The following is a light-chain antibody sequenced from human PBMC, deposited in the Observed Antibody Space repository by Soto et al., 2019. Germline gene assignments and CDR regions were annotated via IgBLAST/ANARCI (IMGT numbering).Light chain of an antibody. V-gene: IGLV2-14*01. CDR1: SSDVGGYNY. CDR3: SSYTSSTTWV. Sequence: QSVLTQPASVSGSPGQSITISSTGTSSDVGGYNYVSWYQQHPGKAPKLMIYDVSNRPSGVSYRFSGSKSGNTASLTISGLQAEDEADYYCSSYTSSTTWVFGGGTKLTVL. J-gene: IGLJ3*02. CDR2: DVS.